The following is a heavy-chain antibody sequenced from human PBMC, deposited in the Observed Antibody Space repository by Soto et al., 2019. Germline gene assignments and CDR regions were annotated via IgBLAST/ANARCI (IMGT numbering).Heavy chain of an antibody. V-gene: IGHV4-31*03. CDR3: ARDPAGSGSYALDY. J-gene: IGHJ4*02. CDR1: GNSIRTSSYS. D-gene: IGHD3-10*01. CDR2: IFYSGRT. Sequence: QLQESGPGLVKPSQTLSLTCTVSGNSIRTSSYSWNWIRQHPGKGLEWIGNIFYSGRTYYNPSLRGRVIISVDTSKSQFSLKLNSVTAADTAVYYCARDPAGSGSYALDYWGQGTLVTVSS.